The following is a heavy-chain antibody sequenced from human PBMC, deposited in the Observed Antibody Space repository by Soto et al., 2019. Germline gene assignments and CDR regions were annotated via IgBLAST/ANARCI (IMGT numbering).Heavy chain of an antibody. Sequence: SETLSLTCSVLGDSISDTRYYWGWIRQSPEKGLEWIGSISHDGHAYYNPSLKSRVTLFADTSRNQFSLKMKSVTVADTALYFCARQVYVDYLGGNWFDPWGQGALVTVSS. CDR1: GDSISDTRYY. D-gene: IGHD4-17*01. CDR3: ARQVYVDYLGGNWFDP. J-gene: IGHJ5*02. CDR2: ISHDGHA. V-gene: IGHV4-39*01.